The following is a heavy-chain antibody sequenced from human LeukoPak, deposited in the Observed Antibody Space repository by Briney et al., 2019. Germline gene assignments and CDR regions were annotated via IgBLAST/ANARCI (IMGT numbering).Heavy chain of an antibody. V-gene: IGHV3-48*01. Sequence: GGSLRLSCAASGFTFRSYNMNWVRQAPGKGLEWVSYISSSSSTIYYADSVKGRFTISRDNAKNSLYLQMNSLRAEDTAVYYCAKGSGWEMSYYYYYMDVWGKGTTVTISS. D-gene: IGHD1-26*01. CDR2: ISSSSSTI. J-gene: IGHJ6*03. CDR3: AKGSGWEMSYYYYYMDV. CDR1: GFTFRSYN.